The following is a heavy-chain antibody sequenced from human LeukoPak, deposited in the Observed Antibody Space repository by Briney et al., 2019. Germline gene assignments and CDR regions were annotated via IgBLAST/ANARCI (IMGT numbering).Heavy chain of an antibody. V-gene: IGHV3-21*01. CDR3: ARDNRLLAADY. J-gene: IGHJ4*02. CDR2: ISSSSSYI. D-gene: IGHD2/OR15-2a*01. Sequence: GGSLRLSCAASGFTFSSYSMNWDRQAPGKGLEWVSSISSSSSYIYYADSVKGRFTISRDNAKNSLYLQMNSLRAEDTAVYYCARDNRLLAADYWGQGSLVTVSS. CDR1: GFTFSSYS.